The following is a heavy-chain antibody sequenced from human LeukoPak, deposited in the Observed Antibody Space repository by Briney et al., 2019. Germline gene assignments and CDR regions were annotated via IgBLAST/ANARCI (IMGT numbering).Heavy chain of an antibody. V-gene: IGHV3-30*02. Sequence: GGSLRLSCAASGFTFSSYGMHWVRQAPGKGLEWVAFIRYGGSNKYYADSVKGRFTISRDNSKNTLYLQMNSLRAEDTAVYYCAKASTTVVTRYYFDYWGQGTLVTVSS. CDR2: IRYGGSNK. D-gene: IGHD4-23*01. J-gene: IGHJ4*02. CDR1: GFTFSSYG. CDR3: AKASTTVVTRYYFDY.